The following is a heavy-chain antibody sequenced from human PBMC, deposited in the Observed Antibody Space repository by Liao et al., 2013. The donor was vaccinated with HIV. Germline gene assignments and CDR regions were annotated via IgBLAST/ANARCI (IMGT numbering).Heavy chain of an antibody. J-gene: IGHJ4*02. CDR1: GVSMNNHY. V-gene: IGHV4-4*07. D-gene: IGHD1-26*01. CDR3: AREGLSGSDIPFDY. Sequence: QVQLQQSGPGLVKSSETLSLTCSVSGVSMNNHYWSWIRQPAGKGLEWIGRTYTSGSNNYNPSLKSRVTMSVDTSKNQFSLKLRSVTAADTAVYYCAREGLSGSDIPFDYWGQGTLVTVSS. CDR2: TYTSGSN.